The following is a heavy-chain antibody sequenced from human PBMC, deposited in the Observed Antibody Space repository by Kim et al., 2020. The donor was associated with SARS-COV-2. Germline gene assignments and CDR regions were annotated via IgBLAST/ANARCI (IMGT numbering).Heavy chain of an antibody. CDR1: GFSLTTNGMC. D-gene: IGHD3-22*01. V-gene: IGHV2-70*13. CDR3: ARIRRDSISGYRKIDQ. Sequence: SGPTLVRPTQTLTLTCTCSGFSLTTNGMCVTWIRQPPGKALEWLAMIDWDGDKHYSTSLRSRLTISKDNSKNQVILTMTNMDPVDTATFYCARIRRDSISGYRKIDQWGRGTLVTVSS. J-gene: IGHJ4*02. CDR2: IDWDGDK.